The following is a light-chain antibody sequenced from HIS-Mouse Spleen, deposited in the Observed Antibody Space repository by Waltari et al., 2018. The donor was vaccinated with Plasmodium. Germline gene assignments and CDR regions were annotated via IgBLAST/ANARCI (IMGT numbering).Light chain of an antibody. J-gene: IGKJ1*01. CDR2: AAS. Sequence: DIQMTQSPSSLSASVGDRVTITCRASQSIRSYLNWYQQKPGKAPKLLIYAASSLQSGVPSRFSGRGSGTEFTLTISSLQPEDFATYYCQQSYSTWTFGQGTKVEIK. CDR3: QQSYSTWT. V-gene: IGKV1-39*01. CDR1: QSIRSY.